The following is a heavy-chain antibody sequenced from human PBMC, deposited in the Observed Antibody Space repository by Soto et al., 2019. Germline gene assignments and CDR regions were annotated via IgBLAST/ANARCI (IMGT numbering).Heavy chain of an antibody. V-gene: IGHV4-61*01. Sequence: SETLSLTCTVSGGSVSSGSYCWSWIRQPPGKGLEWIGYIYYSGSTNYNPSLKSRVTISVDTSKNQFSLKLSSVTAADTAVYYCARWLGLLWFGDSNWFDPWGQGTLVTVSS. CDR2: IYYSGST. CDR3: ARWLGLLWFGDSNWFDP. D-gene: IGHD3-10*01. CDR1: GGSVSSGSYC. J-gene: IGHJ5*02.